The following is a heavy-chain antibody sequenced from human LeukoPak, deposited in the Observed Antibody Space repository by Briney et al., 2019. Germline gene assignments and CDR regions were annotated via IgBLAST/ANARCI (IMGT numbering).Heavy chain of an antibody. D-gene: IGHD3-3*01. J-gene: IGHJ3*02. CDR2: IYTSGST. CDR1: GGSISSYY. V-gene: IGHV4-4*07. Sequence: SETLSLTCTVSGGSISSYYWSWIRQPAGKGLEWIGRIYTSGSTNYNPSLKSRVTMSVDTSKNQFSLKLSSVTAADTAVYYCARDGYYDFWSGSVSVAFDIWGQGTMVTVSS. CDR3: ARDGYYDFWSGSVSVAFDI.